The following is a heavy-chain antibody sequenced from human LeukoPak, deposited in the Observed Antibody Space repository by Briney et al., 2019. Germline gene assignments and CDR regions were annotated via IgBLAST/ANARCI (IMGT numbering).Heavy chain of an antibody. V-gene: IGHV1-69*13. CDR1: GGTFSSYA. Sequence: SVKVSCKASGGTFSSYAISWVRQAPGQGLEWMGGIIPIFGTANYAQKFQGSVTITADESTSTAYMELSSLRSEDTAVYYCARGVGATLYYYYGMDVWGQGTTVTVSS. J-gene: IGHJ6*02. CDR2: IIPIFGTA. CDR3: ARGVGATLYYYYGMDV. D-gene: IGHD1-26*01.